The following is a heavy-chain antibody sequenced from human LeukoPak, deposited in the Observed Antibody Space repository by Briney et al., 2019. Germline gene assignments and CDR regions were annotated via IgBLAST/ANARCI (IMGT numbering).Heavy chain of an antibody. V-gene: IGHV3-7*03. D-gene: IGHD3-10*01. CDR2: IKQDGSEK. CDR1: GFTFSSYW. J-gene: IGHJ4*02. Sequence: GGSLRLSCAASGFTFSSYWMSWVRQAPGKGLEWVANIKQDGSEKYYVDSVKGRFTISRDNSKNTLYLQMNSLRAEDTAVYYCARGPPYYYGSGSYYDYWGQGTLVTVSS. CDR3: ARGPPYYYGSGSYYDY.